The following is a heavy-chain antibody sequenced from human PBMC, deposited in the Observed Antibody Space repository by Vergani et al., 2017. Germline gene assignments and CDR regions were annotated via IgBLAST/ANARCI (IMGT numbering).Heavy chain of an antibody. D-gene: IGHD3-10*01. CDR1: GGTFSSYT. CDR2: IIPILGIA. J-gene: IGHJ6*03. CDR3: ARDEIWFGELWRRGVNYYYMDV. V-gene: IGHV1-69*08. Sequence: QVQLVQSGAEVKKPGSSVKVSCKASGGTFSSYTISWVRQAPGQGLEWMGRIIPILGIANYAQKFQGRVTITADESTSTAYMELSSLRSEDTAVYYCARDEIWFGELWRRGVNYYYMDVWGKGTTVTVSS.